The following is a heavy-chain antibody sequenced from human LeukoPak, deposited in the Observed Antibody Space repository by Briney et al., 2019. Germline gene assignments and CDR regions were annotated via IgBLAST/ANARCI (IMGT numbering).Heavy chain of an antibody. CDR1: GGSISSGGYY. CDR2: IYYSGST. Sequence: SETLSLTCTVSGGSISSGGYYWSWIRQHPGKGLEWIGYIYYSGSTYYNPSLKSRVTISVDTSKNQFSLKLSSVTAADTAVYYCAREIVVVGMDVWGRGTTVTVSS. V-gene: IGHV4-31*03. J-gene: IGHJ6*02. D-gene: IGHD2-15*01. CDR3: AREIVVVGMDV.